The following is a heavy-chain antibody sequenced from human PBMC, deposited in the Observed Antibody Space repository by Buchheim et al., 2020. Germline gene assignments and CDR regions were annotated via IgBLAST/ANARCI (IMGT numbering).Heavy chain of an antibody. J-gene: IGHJ2*01. D-gene: IGHD5-12*01. Sequence: EVQLVESGGGLVQPGGSLRLSCAASGFTFSSYSMNWVRQAPGKGLEWVSYISSSSSTIYYADSVKGRLTISRDNAKNSLYLQMNSLRAEDTAVYYCAGTIVATSYWYFDLWGRGTL. V-gene: IGHV3-48*01. CDR2: ISSSSSTI. CDR3: AGTIVATSYWYFDL. CDR1: GFTFSSYS.